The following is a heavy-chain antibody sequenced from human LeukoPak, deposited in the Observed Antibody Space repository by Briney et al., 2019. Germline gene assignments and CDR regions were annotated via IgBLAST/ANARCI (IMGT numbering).Heavy chain of an antibody. J-gene: IGHJ1*01. Sequence: PGGSLRLSCAASGFTFSSYGMHWVRQAPGKGLEWVAFIRYDGSSKYYADSVKGRFTISRDNSKNTLYLQMNSLRAEDTAVYYCAKTYCSSTSCSGYFQHWGQGTLVTVSS. D-gene: IGHD2-2*01. CDR3: AKTYCSSTSCSGYFQH. CDR1: GFTFSSYG. V-gene: IGHV3-30*02. CDR2: IRYDGSSK.